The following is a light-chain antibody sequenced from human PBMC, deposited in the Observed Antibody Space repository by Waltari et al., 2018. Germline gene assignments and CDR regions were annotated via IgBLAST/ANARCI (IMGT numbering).Light chain of an antibody. J-gene: IGLJ2*01. CDR3: QSVDFRSPWHVL. Sequence: ELTQPPSVSVSPGQTARITCPGDSFPRPYVYWYQRKPGQAPVLVIYKDKERPSGIPGRFSGSSSGSTVTLTITGVQAEDEADFYCQSVDFRSPWHVLFGGGTKLTV. CDR2: KDK. CDR1: SFPRPY. V-gene: IGLV3-25*03.